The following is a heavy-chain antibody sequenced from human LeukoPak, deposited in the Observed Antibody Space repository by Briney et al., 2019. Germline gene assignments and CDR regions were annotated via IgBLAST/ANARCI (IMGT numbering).Heavy chain of an antibody. Sequence: ASVKVSCKASGYTFTGYYMHWVRQAPGQGLEWMGWINPNSGGTNYAQKFQGRVTMTRDTSISTAYMELSRLRSDDTAVYYCARDCGSSTCLVDYWGQGTLVTVSS. D-gene: IGHD2-2*01. V-gene: IGHV1-2*02. J-gene: IGHJ4*02. CDR1: GYTFTGYY. CDR3: ARDCGSSTCLVDY. CDR2: INPNSGGT.